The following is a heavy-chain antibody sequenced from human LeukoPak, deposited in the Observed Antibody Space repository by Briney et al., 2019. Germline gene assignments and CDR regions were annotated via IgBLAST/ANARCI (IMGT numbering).Heavy chain of an antibody. V-gene: IGHV3-23*01. Sequence: GGSLRLSCASSGFTFSNYGMSWVRQAPGKGLEWVSGISGSGRTTYYADSVKGRFTISRDNAKNSLYLQMNSLRVEDTAVYYCATHFYGAPDYWGQGTLVTVSS. D-gene: IGHD4/OR15-4a*01. CDR1: GFTFSNYG. CDR3: ATHFYGAPDY. J-gene: IGHJ4*02. CDR2: ISGSGRTT.